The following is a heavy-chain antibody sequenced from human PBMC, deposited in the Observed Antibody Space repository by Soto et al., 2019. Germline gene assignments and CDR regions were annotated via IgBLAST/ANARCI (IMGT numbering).Heavy chain of an antibody. Sequence: PGGSLRLSCAASGFTFSSYGMHWVRQAPGKGLEWVAVIWYDGSNKYYADSVKGRFTISRDNSKNTLYLQMSSLRAEDTAVCYCARDQYGGNRYFDYWGQGTLVTVSS. J-gene: IGHJ4*02. V-gene: IGHV3-33*01. CDR3: ARDQYGGNRYFDY. CDR2: IWYDGSNK. CDR1: GFTFSSYG. D-gene: IGHD2-15*01.